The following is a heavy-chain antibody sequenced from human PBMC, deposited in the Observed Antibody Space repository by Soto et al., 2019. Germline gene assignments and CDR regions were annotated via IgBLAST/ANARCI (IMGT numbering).Heavy chain of an antibody. CDR1: GFTFSSYA. CDR2: ISGSGGGT. CDR3: AKDLGLVVVPAHDY. J-gene: IGHJ4*02. D-gene: IGHD2-2*01. V-gene: IGHV3-23*01. Sequence: GGSLRLSCAASGFTFSSYAMSWVRQAPGKGLEWVSGISGSGGGTHYAASVKGRFTISRDNAKITLYLQMNSLRAEDTAVYYCAKDLGLVVVPAHDYWGQGTLVTVSS.